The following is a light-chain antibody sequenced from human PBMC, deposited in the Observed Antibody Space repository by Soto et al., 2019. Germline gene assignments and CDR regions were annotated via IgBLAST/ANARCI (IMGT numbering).Light chain of an antibody. CDR1: SSDVGGYNY. CDR2: EVS. J-gene: IGLJ1*01. CDR3: SSYGSTSTRYV. Sequence: QSALTQPASVSGSPGQSITISCTGTSSDVGGYNYVSWDQQHPGKAPKRMIYEVSNRPSGVSNRFSGSKTANTASLTISGLQAEDEADYYCSSYGSTSTRYVFGNGTKLTVL. V-gene: IGLV2-14*01.